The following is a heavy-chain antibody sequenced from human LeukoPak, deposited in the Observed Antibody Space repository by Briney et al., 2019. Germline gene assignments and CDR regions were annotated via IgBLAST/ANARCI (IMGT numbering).Heavy chain of an antibody. CDR3: AHRTTLGIDY. J-gene: IGHJ4*02. CDR2: IRYDGSNK. D-gene: IGHD4-17*01. V-gene: IGHV3-30*02. Sequence: GGSLRLCCAASGFTFSRYGMHWIRQAPGKGLEWVAFIRYDGSNKYYADSVKGRFTISRDNSKNTLYLQMNSLRAEDTAVYYCAHRTTLGIDYWGQGTLVTVSS. CDR1: GFTFSRYG.